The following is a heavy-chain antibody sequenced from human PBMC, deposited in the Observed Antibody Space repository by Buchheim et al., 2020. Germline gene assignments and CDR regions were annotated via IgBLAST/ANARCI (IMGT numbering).Heavy chain of an antibody. CDR3: ASDTRGYTFDF. V-gene: IGHV1-46*03. D-gene: IGHD3-22*01. Sequence: QIQLVQSGAEVKKPGASVKVSCKASGYTFTSHYFHWVRQAPGQGLEWMGIINPRGGSANYAQKFQGRVTMTRDTSTSTVYMEVSSLRSEDTAVYYCASDTRGYTFDFWGQGTL. CDR2: INPRGGSA. J-gene: IGHJ4*02. CDR1: GYTFTSHY.